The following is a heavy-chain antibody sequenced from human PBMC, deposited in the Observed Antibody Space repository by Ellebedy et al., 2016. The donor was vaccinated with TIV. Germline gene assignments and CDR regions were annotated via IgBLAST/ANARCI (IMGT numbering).Heavy chain of an antibody. J-gene: IGHJ4*02. V-gene: IGHV3-30-3*01. CDR3: ARELTGYYVGY. CDR1: GFTFSQYA. CDR2: ISYDGGISK. D-gene: IGHD3-9*01. Sequence: PGGSLRLSCAASGFTFSQYAMHWVRQAAGKGLDWVALISYDGGISKYYSDSVKGRFTISRDNSKSTLYLQMNSLRAEDTAVYYCARELTGYYVGYWGQGTLVTVSS.